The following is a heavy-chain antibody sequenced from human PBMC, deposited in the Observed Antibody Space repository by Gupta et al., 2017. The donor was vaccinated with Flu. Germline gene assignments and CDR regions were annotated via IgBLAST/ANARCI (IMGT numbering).Heavy chain of an antibody. V-gene: IGHV3-74*01. CDR1: GLTFRSSW. Sequence: EVQLVESRVGLVQPGGSLRLSCAASGLTFRSSWMHWVRQAPGKGLVWVSRINSDGSSTSYADSVKGRFTNSRDNAKNTLYLQMNSLRAEETAVYYCGRGNGHGFDNWGQGTLVTGSS. CDR2: INSDGSST. CDR3: GRGNGHGFDN. J-gene: IGHJ4*02. D-gene: IGHD4-17*01.